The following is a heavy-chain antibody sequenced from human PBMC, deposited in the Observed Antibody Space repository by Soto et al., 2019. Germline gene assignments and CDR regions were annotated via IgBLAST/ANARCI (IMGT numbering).Heavy chain of an antibody. J-gene: IGHJ4*02. CDR3: ARGGYSSSYRFDC. CDR2: ILPILGTT. V-gene: IGHV1-69*10. Sequence: GPSVNVSCKASGDTFSTYAINWVRQAPGQGLEWMGGILPILGTTNYAQKFQARVTITADKSTNTAYMGLSSLSSEDTAVYYCARGGYSSSYRFDCWGQGTLVTVSA. CDR1: GDTFSTYA. D-gene: IGHD6-13*01.